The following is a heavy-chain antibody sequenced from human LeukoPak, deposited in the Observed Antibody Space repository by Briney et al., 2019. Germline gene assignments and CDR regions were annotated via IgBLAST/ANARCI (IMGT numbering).Heavy chain of an antibody. D-gene: IGHD3-10*01. CDR3: ARETYYYGSFYDP. J-gene: IGHJ5*02. V-gene: IGHV3-53*01. CDR2: IYSGGST. CDR1: GFTFDDYG. Sequence: PGGSLRLSCAASGFTFDDYGMSWVRQAPGKGLEWVSVIYSGGSTYYADSVKGRFTISRDNSKNTLYLQMNSLRAEDTAVYYCARETYYYGSFYDPWGQGTLVTVSS.